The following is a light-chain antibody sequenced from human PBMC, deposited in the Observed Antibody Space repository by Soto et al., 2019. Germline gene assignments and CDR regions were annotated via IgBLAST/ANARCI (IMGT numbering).Light chain of an antibody. CDR3: KQCGRSHRT. V-gene: IGKV3-20*01. J-gene: IGKJ1*01. Sequence: EIVLTQSPGTLSLSPGERATLSCRASQSVSSSYLAWYQQKPGQAPRLLIYGASSRATGIPDRFSGSGSGTDFTLTISRLEPEDFAVYYCKQCGRSHRTFGQGTKVEIK. CDR2: GAS. CDR1: QSVSSSY.